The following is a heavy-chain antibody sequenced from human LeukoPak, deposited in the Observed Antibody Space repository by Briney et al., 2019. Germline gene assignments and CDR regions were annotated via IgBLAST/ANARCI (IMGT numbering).Heavy chain of an antibody. J-gene: IGHJ4*02. CDR3: ARDPEGHGNYFDY. D-gene: IGHD1-14*01. V-gene: IGHV4-4*07. CDR2: IHTSGST. CDR1: GGSISSYF. Sequence: SETLSLTCTVSGGSISSYFCTWIRQPAGKGLEWIGRIHTSGSTNYNPSLKSRVTMSVDTSKNQFSLKLSSVTAANTAVYYCARDPEGHGNYFDYWGQGALVTVSS.